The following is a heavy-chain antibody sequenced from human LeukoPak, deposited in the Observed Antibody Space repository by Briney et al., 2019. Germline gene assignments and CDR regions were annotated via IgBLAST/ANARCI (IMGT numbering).Heavy chain of an antibody. CDR1: GYTFATYY. V-gene: IGHV1-46*01. CDR3: ASLSRITIDY. Sequence: GASVKVSCKASGYTFATYYMHWVRQAPGQGLEWMGMINPSGGSTIYAQRFQGRVTMTRDMSTSTVYMELSSLRSEDTAVYYCASLSRITIDYWGQGTLVTVSS. D-gene: IGHD3-10*01. J-gene: IGHJ4*02. CDR2: INPSGGST.